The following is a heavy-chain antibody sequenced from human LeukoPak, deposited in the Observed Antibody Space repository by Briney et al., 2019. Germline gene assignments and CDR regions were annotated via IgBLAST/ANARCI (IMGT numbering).Heavy chain of an antibody. J-gene: IGHJ4*02. CDR3: ARDLGRYCSGGSCYSSHTDY. CDR2: INPNSGGT. CDR1: GYTFTGYY. V-gene: IGHV1-2*02. Sequence: ASVKVSCKASGYTFTGYYIHWVRQAPGQGLEWMGWINPNSGGTNYAQKFQGRVTMTRDTSISTAYMELGRLRSDDTAVYYCARDLGRYCSGGSCYSSHTDYWGQGTLVTVSS. D-gene: IGHD2-15*01.